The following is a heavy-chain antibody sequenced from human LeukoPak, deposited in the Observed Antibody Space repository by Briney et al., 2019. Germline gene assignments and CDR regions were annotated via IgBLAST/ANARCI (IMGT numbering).Heavy chain of an antibody. V-gene: IGHV1-69*13. CDR3: ARGDGYCSSTSCYGLTLGRYYYYYMDV. CDR2: IMSMFGTA. Sequence: SVKVSCKASGGTFSSYALTWVRQAPGQGLEWMGGIMSMFGTAKYAQKFQGRVTITADESTSTAYMELSSLRSEDTAVYYCARGDGYCSSTSCYGLTLGRYYYYYMDVWGKGTTVTISS. D-gene: IGHD2-2*01. J-gene: IGHJ6*03. CDR1: GGTFSSYA.